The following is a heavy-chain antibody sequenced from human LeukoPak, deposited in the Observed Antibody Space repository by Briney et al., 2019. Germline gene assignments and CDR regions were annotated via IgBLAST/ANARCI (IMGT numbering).Heavy chain of an antibody. J-gene: IGHJ4*02. Sequence: PSETLSLTCTVSGGSISSNYWSWIRQPPGKGLEWIGYIYSGVSTNYNPSLKSRVTISADTSKNQFSLKLSSVAAADTAVYYCARLYGTAMVFDYWGQGTLVTVSS. V-gene: IGHV4-59*08. CDR1: GGSISSNY. CDR3: ARLYGTAMVFDY. CDR2: IYSGVST. D-gene: IGHD5-18*01.